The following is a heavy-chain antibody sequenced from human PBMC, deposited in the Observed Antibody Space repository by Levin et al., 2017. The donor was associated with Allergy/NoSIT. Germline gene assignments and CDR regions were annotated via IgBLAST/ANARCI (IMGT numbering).Heavy chain of an antibody. V-gene: IGHV3-11*01. CDR3: GRRGRVVPARAHYYYGMDV. J-gene: IGHJ6*02. CDR2: ISSNADII. CDR1: GFTFSDYY. D-gene: IGHD2-2*01. Sequence: GESLKISCAASGFTFSDYYMSWIRRAPGKGLEWVSFISSNADIIYYVDSVKGRFTISRDNAKNSLYLQMNSLRAEDTAVYYCGRRGRVVPARAHYYYGMDVWGQGTTVTVSS.